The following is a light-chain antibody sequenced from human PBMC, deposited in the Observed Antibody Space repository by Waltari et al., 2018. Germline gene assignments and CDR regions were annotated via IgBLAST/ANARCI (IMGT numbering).Light chain of an antibody. V-gene: IGLV1-44*01. CDR3: AAWDDSLTSQV. Sequence: QSVLTQPPSVSGTPGQRVTISCSGSSSNIGSNTVNWYQQLPGAAPTLLIYTNNRRPSGVPDRFSGSKSGTSASRAISGLQSEDEADYHCAAWDDSLTSQVFGGGTKLTVL. CDR1: SSNIGSNT. J-gene: IGLJ2*01. CDR2: TNN.